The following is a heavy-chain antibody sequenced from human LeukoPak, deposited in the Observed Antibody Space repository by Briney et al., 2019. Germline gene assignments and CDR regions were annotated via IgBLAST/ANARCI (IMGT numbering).Heavy chain of an antibody. V-gene: IGHV1-24*01. Sequence: ASVKVSCKVSGDTVSELSMHWVRQAPGKGLEWVGGSNLEDGETMIAEKFQDRVTVTEDTSTDTVYMELSSLRHEDAAVYYCATGLSVEMRGLEVWGQGTTVTVSS. J-gene: IGHJ6*02. D-gene: IGHD5-24*01. CDR2: SNLEDGET. CDR1: GDTVSELS. CDR3: ATGLSVEMRGLEV.